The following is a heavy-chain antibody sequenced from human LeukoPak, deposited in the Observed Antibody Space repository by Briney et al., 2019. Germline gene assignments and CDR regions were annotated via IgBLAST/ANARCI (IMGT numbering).Heavy chain of an antibody. D-gene: IGHD3-10*01. CDR1: GGTFSRYT. V-gene: IGHV1-69*02. CDR2: IIPILGIA. Sequence: GSSVKVSCKASGGTFSRYTISWVRQAPGQGLEWMGRIIPILGIANYAQKFQGRVTITADKSTSTAYMELSSLRSEDTAVYYCARSVVVRGAPIDYWGQGTLVTVSS. J-gene: IGHJ4*02. CDR3: ARSVVVRGAPIDY.